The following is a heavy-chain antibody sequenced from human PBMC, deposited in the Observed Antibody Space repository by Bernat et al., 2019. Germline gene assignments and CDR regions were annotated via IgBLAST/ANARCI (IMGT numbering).Heavy chain of an antibody. V-gene: IGHV4-59*01. CDR2: NYNSGST. CDR1: GGSISSDY. J-gene: IGHJ6*02. Sequence: QVKLQESGAGLVKPSETLSRTCTVAGGSISSDYWSWIRQPPGKGREGIGYNYNSGSTNYNPSLKSRVTISVDTSKNQFSLKLSSVTAADTAVYYCAGTIAVAADYYYGMDVWGQGTTVTVSS. D-gene: IGHD6-19*01. CDR3: AGTIAVAADYYYGMDV.